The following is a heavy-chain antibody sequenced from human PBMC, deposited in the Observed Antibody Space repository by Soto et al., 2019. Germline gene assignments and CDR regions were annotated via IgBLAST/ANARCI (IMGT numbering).Heavy chain of an antibody. CDR3: VHSRRGCTYYCGPGSYSTTPFAS. J-gene: IGHJ4*02. CDR2: IDWNDDK. V-gene: IGHV2-5*01. Sequence: QITLKESGPTLVKPTQTLTMICTYSWFSLSASGVGVGWIRQPPGKALERLALIDWNDDKRYSPSLKSRLTLTKDTSKNQLVLKMTNLDTVDKATDYGVHSRRGCTYYCGPGSYSTTPFASWGPGILVTASS. CDR1: WFSLSASGVG. D-gene: IGHD3-10*01.